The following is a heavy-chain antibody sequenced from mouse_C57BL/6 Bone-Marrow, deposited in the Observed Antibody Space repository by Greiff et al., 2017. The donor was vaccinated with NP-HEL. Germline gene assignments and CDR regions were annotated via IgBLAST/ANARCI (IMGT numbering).Heavy chain of an antibody. J-gene: IGHJ2*01. Sequence: QVQLQQPGAELVRPGTSVKLSCKASGYTFTSYWMHWVKQRPGQGLEWIGVIDPSDSYTNYNQKFKGKATLTVDTSSSTAYMQLSSLTSEDSAVYYCARHRLGDFDYWGQGTTLTVSS. CDR1: GYTFTSYW. V-gene: IGHV1-59*01. CDR3: ARHRLGDFDY. CDR2: IDPSDSYT. D-gene: IGHD4-1*01.